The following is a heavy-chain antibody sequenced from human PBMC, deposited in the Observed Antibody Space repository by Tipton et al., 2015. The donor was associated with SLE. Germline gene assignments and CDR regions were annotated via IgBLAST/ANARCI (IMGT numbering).Heavy chain of an antibody. D-gene: IGHD5-18*01. J-gene: IGHJ4*02. V-gene: IGHV4-34*01. Sequence: TLSLTCTVSGGSMSTYYWSWIRQPPGKGLEWIGEINHSGSTNYNPSLKSRVTISVDTSKNQFSLKVSSVTAADTAVYYCARAPGQLWPWDYWGQGTLVTVSS. CDR1: GGSMSTYY. CDR2: INHSGST. CDR3: ARAPGQLWPWDY.